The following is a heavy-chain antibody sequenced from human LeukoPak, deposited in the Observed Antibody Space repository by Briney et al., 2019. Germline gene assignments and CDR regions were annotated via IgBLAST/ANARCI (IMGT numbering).Heavy chain of an antibody. Sequence: GGSLRLSCAASGFTFSSYGIHWVRQAPGKGLEWVAAISNHGSNEHYADSVKGRFTISRDNSKNTLYLQMNSLRAEDTAVYYCAKDLRQVAGNLPPHNPEPSAYKDDAFDIWGQGTMVTVSS. D-gene: IGHD6-19*01. CDR2: ISNHGSNE. CDR3: AKDLRQVAGNLPPHNPEPSAYKDDAFDI. CDR1: GFTFSSYG. J-gene: IGHJ3*02. V-gene: IGHV3-30*18.